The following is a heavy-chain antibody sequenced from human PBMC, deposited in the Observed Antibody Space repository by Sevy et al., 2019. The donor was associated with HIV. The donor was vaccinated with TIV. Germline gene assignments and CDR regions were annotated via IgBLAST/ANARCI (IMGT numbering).Heavy chain of an antibody. CDR1: GFTFSSYW. J-gene: IGHJ4*02. CDR2: IKQDGSGK. CDR3: ARALVVVPAATLGY. V-gene: IGHV3-7*01. Sequence: GESLKISCAASGFTFSSYWMSWVRQAPGKGLEWVANIKQDGSGKYYVDSVKGRFTISRDNAKNSLYLQMNSLRAEDTAVYYCARALVVVPAATLGYWGQGTLVTVSS. D-gene: IGHD2-2*01.